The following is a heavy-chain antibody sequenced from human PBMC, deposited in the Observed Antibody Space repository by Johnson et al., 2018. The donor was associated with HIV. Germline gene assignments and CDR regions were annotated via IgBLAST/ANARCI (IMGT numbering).Heavy chain of an antibody. Sequence: VQLVESGGGLIQPGGSLRLSCAASGFTVSSNYMSWVRQAPGKGLEWVSVIYSGGNTYYADSVKGRFTISRDNSKNTLYLQMNSLRAEDTAVYYRAKEGRDVIGDYDAFDMWGHGTMVIVSS. J-gene: IGHJ3*02. V-gene: IGHV3-53*01. D-gene: IGHD4-17*01. CDR3: AKEGRDVIGDYDAFDM. CDR2: IYSGGNT. CDR1: GFTVSSNY.